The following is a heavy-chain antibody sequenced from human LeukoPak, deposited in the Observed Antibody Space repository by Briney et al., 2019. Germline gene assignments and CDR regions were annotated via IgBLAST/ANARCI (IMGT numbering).Heavy chain of an antibody. Sequence: GGSLRLSCAASGFTFSSFSMNWVRQAPGKGLEWVSSISSSSSYIYYADSVKGRFTISRHNAKNSLYLQMNSLRAEDTAVYYCAREKGTMAREMALEAWGQGTMVTVSS. J-gene: IGHJ3*01. D-gene: IGHD3-10*01. V-gene: IGHV3-21*01. CDR3: AREKGTMAREMALEA. CDR2: ISSSSSYI. CDR1: GFTFSSFS.